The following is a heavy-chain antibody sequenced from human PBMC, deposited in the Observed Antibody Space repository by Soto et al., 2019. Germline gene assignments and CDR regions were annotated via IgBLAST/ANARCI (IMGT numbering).Heavy chain of an antibody. CDR1: GYTFTTYW. V-gene: IGHV5-10-1*01. D-gene: IGHD6-13*01. CDR3: ARSFDSSSTYGMDV. CDR2: IDPSDSYT. J-gene: IGHJ6*02. Sequence: PGESLKVSCKGSGYTFTTYWINWVRQMPGKGLEWMGRIDPSDSYTKYSPYFQGHVITSADKSIRTAYLHWSSLKASDTAIYYCARSFDSSSTYGMDVWGQGTTVTVSS.